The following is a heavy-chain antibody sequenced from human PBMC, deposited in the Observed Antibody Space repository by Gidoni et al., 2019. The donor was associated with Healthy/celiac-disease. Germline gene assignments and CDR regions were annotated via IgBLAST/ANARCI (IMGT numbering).Heavy chain of an antibody. V-gene: IGHV4-34*01. Sequence: QVQLQQWGAGLLKPSKSLSLTCAVYGWSFSGYYWSCIRHPPGKWLEWLGEINHSGIPNYHPSLKSRVTISVDTSKNQFSLKLSSVTAADTAVYYCARGQTYYDILTGYRQYYYYGMDVWGQGTTVTVSS. CDR2: INHSGIP. CDR1: GWSFSGYY. CDR3: ARGQTYYDILTGYRQYYYYGMDV. D-gene: IGHD3-9*01. J-gene: IGHJ6*02.